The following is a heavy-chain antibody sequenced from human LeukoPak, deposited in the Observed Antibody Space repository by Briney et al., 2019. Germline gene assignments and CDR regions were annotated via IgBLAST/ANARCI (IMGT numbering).Heavy chain of an antibody. CDR2: ISYDGSNK. Sequence: GRSLRLFCAASGFTFSSYGMHWVRQAPGKGLEGVAVISYDGSNKYYADSVKGRFTISRDNSKNTLYLQMNSLRAEDTAVYYCAKVGNDYYYGMDVWGQGTTVTVSS. V-gene: IGHV3-30*18. J-gene: IGHJ6*02. D-gene: IGHD7-27*01. CDR1: GFTFSSYG. CDR3: AKVGNDYYYGMDV.